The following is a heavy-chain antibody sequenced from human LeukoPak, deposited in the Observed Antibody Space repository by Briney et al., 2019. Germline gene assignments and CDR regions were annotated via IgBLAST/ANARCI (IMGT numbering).Heavy chain of an antibody. Sequence: PSETLSLTCAVSGGSLSGYYWSWIRQSPGKGLVWMGDNHHDGRTKHKSSFKSRITIFLVSSKNEVSLRLSPVTPADTALYFCARDVVPRDYGDTLNAYDLWGQGTMVTVS. V-gene: IGHV4-34*01. CDR1: GGSLSGYY. CDR3: ARDVVPRDYGDTLNAYDL. CDR2: NHHDGRT. J-gene: IGHJ3*01. D-gene: IGHD4-17*01.